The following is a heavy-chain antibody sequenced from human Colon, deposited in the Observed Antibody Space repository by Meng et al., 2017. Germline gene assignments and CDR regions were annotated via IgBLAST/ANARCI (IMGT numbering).Heavy chain of an antibody. CDR3: ARENVVVVAALDY. D-gene: IGHD2-15*01. V-gene: IGHV1-69*10. J-gene: IGHJ4*02. Sequence: QVQLAQSGAEVKKPGSSVKVSRKAAGGTFSSYAISWVRQAHGQGREWMGGIIPILGIANYAQKFQGRVTITADKSTGTAYMELSSLRSEDTAVYYCARENVVVVAALDYWGQGTLVTVSS. CDR1: GGTFSSYA. CDR2: IIPILGIA.